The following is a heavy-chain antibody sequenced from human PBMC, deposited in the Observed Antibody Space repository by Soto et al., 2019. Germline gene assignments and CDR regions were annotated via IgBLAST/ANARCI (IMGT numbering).Heavy chain of an antibody. J-gene: IGHJ4*02. Sequence: QVQLQESGPGLVKPSETLSFTCTVSGGSLSSNYWSWIRQPPGKGLEWIGYHFYSASSTYNPSLNSRATISVDRSKNQFSLNLTSVTAADTAVYYCATDADVGMTTWGQGTLVTVSS. V-gene: IGHV4-59*01. CDR3: ATDADVGMTT. D-gene: IGHD1-1*01. CDR1: GGSLSSNY. CDR2: HFYSASS.